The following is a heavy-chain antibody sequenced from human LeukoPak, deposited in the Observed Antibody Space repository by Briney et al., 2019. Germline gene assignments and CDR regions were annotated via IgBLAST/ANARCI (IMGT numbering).Heavy chain of an antibody. D-gene: IGHD6-19*01. J-gene: IGHJ5*02. Sequence: ASVKVSCKASGYTFTGYYMHWVRQAPGQGLEWMGWINPNSGGTNYAQKFQGWVTMTRDTSISTAYMELSRLRSDDTAVYYCARERANSSGWDEGWFDPWGQGTLVTVPS. CDR3: ARERANSSGWDEGWFDP. CDR1: GYTFTGYY. V-gene: IGHV1-2*04. CDR2: INPNSGGT.